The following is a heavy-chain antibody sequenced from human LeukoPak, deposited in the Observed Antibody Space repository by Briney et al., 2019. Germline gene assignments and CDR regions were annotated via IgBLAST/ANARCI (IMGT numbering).Heavy chain of an antibody. D-gene: IGHD3-16*02. V-gene: IGHV4-38-2*02. CDR2: IYHGGRT. Sequence: SETLSLTCTVSGYSISSGYYWGWIRQTPGKGLEWIGYIYHGGRTDYNPSLKSRVTISVDTSKNQFSLKLSSVTAADTAVYYCARARIMITFGGVIVIPFDYWGQGTLVTVSS. CDR1: GYSISSGYY. CDR3: ARARIMITFGGVIVIPFDY. J-gene: IGHJ4*02.